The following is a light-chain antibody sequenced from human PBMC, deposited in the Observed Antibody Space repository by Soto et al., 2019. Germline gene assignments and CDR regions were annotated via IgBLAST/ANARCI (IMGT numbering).Light chain of an antibody. J-gene: IGKJ5*01. Sequence: EIVLTQSPGTLSLSPGERATLSCRASQNVDSNYLAWYQQKPGQAPRLLIYDASNRATGIPARFSGSGSGTDFTLTISSLEPEDFAVYYCQQRSNWPPYTFGQGTRLEIK. V-gene: IGKV3-11*01. CDR1: QNVDSNY. CDR3: QQRSNWPPYT. CDR2: DAS.